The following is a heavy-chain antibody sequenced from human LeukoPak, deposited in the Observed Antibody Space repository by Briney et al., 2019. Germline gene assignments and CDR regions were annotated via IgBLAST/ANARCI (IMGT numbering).Heavy chain of an antibody. V-gene: IGHV1-8*01. CDR1: GYTFTSYD. J-gene: IGHJ4*02. Sequence: ASVKVSCTASGYTFTSYDINWVRQATGQGLEWMGWMNPNSGNTGSAQKFQGRVTMTRNTSITTAYMELSSLRSEDTAVYYCARGLGRTTMVTRGGVRFDYWGQGTLVIVSS. CDR3: ARGLGRTTMVTRGGVRFDY. CDR2: MNPNSGNT. D-gene: IGHD5-18*01.